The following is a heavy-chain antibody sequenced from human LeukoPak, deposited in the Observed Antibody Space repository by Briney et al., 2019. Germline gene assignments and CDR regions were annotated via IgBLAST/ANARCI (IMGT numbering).Heavy chain of an antibody. V-gene: IGHV4-34*01. D-gene: IGHD6-13*01. CDR3: ARESSSSWYGYGPTGWFDP. J-gene: IGHJ5*02. CDR2: INHSGST. Sequence: SSETLSLTCAAYGGSFSGYYWNWIRQPPGKGLEWIGEINHSGSTNYNPSLKSRVTISVDTSKNQFSLKLSSVTAADTAVYYCARESSSSWYGYGPTGWFDPWGQGTLVTVSS. CDR1: GGSFSGYY.